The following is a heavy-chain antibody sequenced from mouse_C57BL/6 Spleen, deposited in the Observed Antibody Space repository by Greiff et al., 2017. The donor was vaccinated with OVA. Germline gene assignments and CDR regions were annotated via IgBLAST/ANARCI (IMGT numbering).Heavy chain of an antibody. Sequence: VQLQQSGTVLARPGASVKMSCKTSGYTFTSYWMHWVKQRPGQGLEWIGAIYPGNSDTSYNQKFKGKAKLTAVTSASTAYMELSSLTNEDSAVYYCTRSSSGSMYYCDYWGQGTTLTVSS. CDR2: IYPGNSDT. V-gene: IGHV1-5*01. CDR3: TRSSSGSMYYCDY. D-gene: IGHD3-2*02. J-gene: IGHJ2*01. CDR1: GYTFTSYW.